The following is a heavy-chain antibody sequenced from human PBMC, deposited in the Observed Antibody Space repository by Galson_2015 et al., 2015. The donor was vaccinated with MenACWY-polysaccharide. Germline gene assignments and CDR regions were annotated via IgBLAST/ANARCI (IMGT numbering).Heavy chain of an antibody. J-gene: IGHJ3*02. V-gene: IGHV3-33*01. CDR1: GSRFSNSG. D-gene: IGHD2-15*01. CDR3: AREGSRIVFHAFDI. CDR2: IQYDGSIK. Sequence: LRLSCAGSGSRFSNSGIHWVRQAPGKGLEWVAVIQYDGSIKAYADSVKGRFTISRDNSKNTVFLEMNTLGAEDTAVYYCAREGSRIVFHAFDIWGQGTMVTVSS.